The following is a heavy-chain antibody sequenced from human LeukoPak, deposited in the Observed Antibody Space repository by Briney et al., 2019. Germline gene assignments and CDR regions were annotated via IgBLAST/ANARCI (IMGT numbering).Heavy chain of an antibody. CDR2: IYYSGST. V-gene: IGHV4-59*01. D-gene: IGHD1-26*01. Sequence: SETLSLTCTVSGGSISSYYWSWIRQPPGKGLEWIGYIYYSGSTNYNPSLKSRVTISVDTSKNQFSLKLSSVTAADTAVYYCARATGSHAFDIWGQGTMVTVSS. CDR1: GGSISSYY. CDR3: ARATGSHAFDI. J-gene: IGHJ3*02.